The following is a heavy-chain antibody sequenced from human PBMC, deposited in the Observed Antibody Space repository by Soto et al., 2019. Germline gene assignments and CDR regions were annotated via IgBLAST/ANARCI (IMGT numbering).Heavy chain of an antibody. CDR2: ISSGSEYI. J-gene: IGHJ6*02. CDR3: ATDGAAGSVMEV. CDR1: GFTLSTYG. Sequence: EMQLVESGGGLVKPGGSLRLSCAASGFTLSTYGMNWVRQAPGKGLEWVTSISSGSEYIYYADSLKGRLTISRYNARNSLYLQLNSLRAEDTAVYYCATDGAAGSVMEVWGQGTTVTVSS. V-gene: IGHV3-21*01. D-gene: IGHD6-13*01.